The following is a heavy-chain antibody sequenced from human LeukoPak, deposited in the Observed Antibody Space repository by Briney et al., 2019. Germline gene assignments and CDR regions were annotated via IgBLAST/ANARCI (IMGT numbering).Heavy chain of an antibody. CDR3: ARGRPHGNDY. Sequence: GGSLRLSCSASGFTFSSYAMHWVRQAPGKGLVWVSRIASDGSSTTYADSVKGRFSISRDNAKNTLYLQMNSLRVEDTAVYYCARGRPHGNDYWGQGTLVTVSS. J-gene: IGHJ4*02. CDR2: IASDGSST. CDR1: GFTFSSYA. V-gene: IGHV3-74*01. D-gene: IGHD4-23*01.